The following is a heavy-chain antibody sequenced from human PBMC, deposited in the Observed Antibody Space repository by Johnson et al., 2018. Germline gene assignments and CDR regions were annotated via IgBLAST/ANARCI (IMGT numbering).Heavy chain of an antibody. J-gene: IGHJ1*01. CDR2: MYRGGRP. D-gene: IGHD2-2*02. V-gene: IGHV3-66*02. Sequence: VQLVESGGGLVQXGGSLRLSCAASGFTVSSNYMSWVRQAPGKGLEWVSVMYRGGRPSYAASVKGRVTISRDKSKNKLYLQMNRLRVDETAVYYGARDPYCYNSIAYNPRVDWCQGTLVTVSS. CDR3: ARDPYCYNSIAYNPRVD. CDR1: GFTVSSNY.